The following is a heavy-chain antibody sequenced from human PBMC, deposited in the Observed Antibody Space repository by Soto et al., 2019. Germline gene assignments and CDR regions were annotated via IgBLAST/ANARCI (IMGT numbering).Heavy chain of an antibody. Sequence: EVQLVESGGGLVQPGESLRLSCAASGFTFSYYWMHWVRQAPGKGLVWVSRIHSDGSSTTYADSVKGRFTISRDNARNTLYLQMNSLRAEDTAVYYCARGDRGAFDIWGQGTVLTVSS. D-gene: IGHD1-26*01. CDR2: IHSDGSST. CDR1: GFTFSYYW. J-gene: IGHJ3*02. V-gene: IGHV3-74*01. CDR3: ARGDRGAFDI.